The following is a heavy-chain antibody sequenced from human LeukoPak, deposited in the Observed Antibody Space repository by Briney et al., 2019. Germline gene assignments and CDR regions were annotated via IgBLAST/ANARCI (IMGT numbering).Heavy chain of an antibody. D-gene: IGHD3-22*01. Sequence: GRSLRLSCAASGFTFTNYGMHWVRQAPGTGLEWVALIWYDGSLKYYSDSLKGRFTISRDNSKNTLYLQMNSLRVEDTAVYYCASSDDSSYGSWCWGQGTLVTVS. CDR1: GFTFTNYG. V-gene: IGHV3-33*03. J-gene: IGHJ1*01. CDR3: ASSDDSSYGSWC. CDR2: IWYDGSLK.